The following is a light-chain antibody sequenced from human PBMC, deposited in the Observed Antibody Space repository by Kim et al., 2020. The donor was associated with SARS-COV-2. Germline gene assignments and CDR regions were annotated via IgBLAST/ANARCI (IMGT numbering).Light chain of an antibody. Sequence: VSPGQTASITCSGDKLGDKYACWYQQKPGQSPVLVIYQDSKRPSGIPERFSGSNSENTATLTISGTQAMDEADYYCQAWDSSTGVFGGGTQLTVL. CDR3: QAWDSSTGV. J-gene: IGLJ3*02. CDR1: KLGDKY. CDR2: QDS. V-gene: IGLV3-1*01.